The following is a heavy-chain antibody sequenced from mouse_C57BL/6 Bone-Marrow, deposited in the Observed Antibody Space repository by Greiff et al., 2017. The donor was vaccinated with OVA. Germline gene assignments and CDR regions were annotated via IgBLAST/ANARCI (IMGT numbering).Heavy chain of an antibody. Sequence: QVQLQQPGAELVKPGASVTMSCKASGYTFTSYWITWVKQRPGQGLEWIGDIYPGSGSTNYNEKFKSKATLTVDTSSSTAYMQLSSLTSEDSAGDDCACYYDYDVGVQDYWGQGTSVTVSS. V-gene: IGHV1-55*01. CDR3: ACYYDYDVGVQDY. CDR1: GYTFTSYW. D-gene: IGHD2-4*01. J-gene: IGHJ4*01. CDR2: IYPGSGST.